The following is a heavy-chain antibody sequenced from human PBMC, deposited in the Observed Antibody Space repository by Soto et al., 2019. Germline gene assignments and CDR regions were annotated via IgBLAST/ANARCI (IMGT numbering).Heavy chain of an antibody. J-gene: IGHJ6*02. CDR3: ARSRRGAYGSGWYSPSGYYNYGIDV. CDR1: GYSFTSYW. V-gene: IGHV5-51*01. D-gene: IGHD6-19*01. CDR2: IYPGDSDT. Sequence: GESLKISCKGSGYSFTSYWIGWVRQMPGKGLEWMGIIYPGDSDTRYSPSFQGQVSISADKSISTAYLQWSSLKASDTAMYFCARSRRGAYGSGWYSPSGYYNYGIDVWGQGTKVTVSS.